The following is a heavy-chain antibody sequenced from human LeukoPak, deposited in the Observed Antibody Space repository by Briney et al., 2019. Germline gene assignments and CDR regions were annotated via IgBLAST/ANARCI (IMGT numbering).Heavy chain of an antibody. V-gene: IGHV4-38-2*02. D-gene: IGHD3-3*01. Sequence: SLETLSLTCSVSRYSIRSDYYWGWIRQPPGMGLEWIASIYHSGYTYYNASLKSRVTLSVDTSKNQFSLNLRSVTAADTAVYYCARAPLSSAYLHYYSMDVWGKGTTVTVSS. J-gene: IGHJ6*03. CDR2: IYHSGYT. CDR3: ARAPLSSAYLHYYSMDV. CDR1: RYSIRSDYY.